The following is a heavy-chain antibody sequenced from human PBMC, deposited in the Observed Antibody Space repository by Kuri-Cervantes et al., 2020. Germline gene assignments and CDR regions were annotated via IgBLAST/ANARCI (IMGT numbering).Heavy chain of an antibody. J-gene: IGHJ4*02. V-gene: IGHV3-21*01. CDR3: ARGKYDFWSGTPLDY. CDR2: ISSSSSCI. CDR1: GFTFSSYS. Sequence: GGSLRLSCAASGFTFSSYSMNWVRQAPGKGLEWVSSISSSSSCIYYADSVKGRFTISRDNAKNSLYLQMNSLRAEDTAVYYCARGKYDFWSGTPLDYWGQGTLVTVSS. D-gene: IGHD3-3*01.